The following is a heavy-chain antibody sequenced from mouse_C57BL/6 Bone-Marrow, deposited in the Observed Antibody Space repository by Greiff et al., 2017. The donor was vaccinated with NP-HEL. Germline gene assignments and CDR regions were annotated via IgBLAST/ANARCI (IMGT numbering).Heavy chain of an antibody. CDR1: GFTFSDYG. CDR2: ISNLAYSI. V-gene: IGHV5-15*04. D-gene: IGHD2-5*01. J-gene: IGHJ1*03. Sequence: EVQVVESGGGLVQPGGSLKLSCAASGFTFSDYGMAWVRQAPRKGPEWVAFISNLAYSIYYADTVTGRFTISRENAKNTLYLEMSSLRSEDTAMYYCARRRYSNYWYFDVWGTGTTVTVSS. CDR3: ARRRYSNYWYFDV.